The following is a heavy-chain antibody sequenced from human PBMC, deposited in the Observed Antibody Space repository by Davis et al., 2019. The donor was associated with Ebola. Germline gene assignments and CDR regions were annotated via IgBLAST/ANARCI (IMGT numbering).Heavy chain of an antibody. CDR2: INTNTGTP. Sequence: AASVKVSCKPSGYSLPTSAMNWVRQAPGQGLEWMGWINTNTGTPTYAQGFTGRFVFSLDTSVSTAYLQISSLKAEDTAVYYCAHSNGRYKLDLDYWGQGTLVTVSS. D-gene: IGHD6-19*01. V-gene: IGHV7-4-1*02. CDR3: AHSNGRYKLDLDY. CDR1: GYSLPTSA. J-gene: IGHJ4*02.